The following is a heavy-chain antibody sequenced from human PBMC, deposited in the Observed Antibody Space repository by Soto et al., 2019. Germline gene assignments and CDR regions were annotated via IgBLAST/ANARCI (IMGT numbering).Heavy chain of an antibody. D-gene: IGHD1-26*01. J-gene: IGHJ4*02. V-gene: IGHV4-39*01. Sequence: SETLSLTCTVSGGSISSTSYYWGWIRQPPGKGLEWIGNVYYSGSTYYNPSLKSRVTISVDTSKNQFSLKLSSVTAADTAVYYCARHILSGNYPDSFDCWGQGTPVTVS. CDR3: ARHILSGNYPDSFDC. CDR2: VYYSGST. CDR1: GGSISSTSYY.